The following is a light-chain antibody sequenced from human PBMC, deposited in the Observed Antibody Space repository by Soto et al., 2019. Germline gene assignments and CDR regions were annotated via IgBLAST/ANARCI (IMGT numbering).Light chain of an antibody. CDR3: QQSYSTLSIT. CDR2: AAS. J-gene: IGKJ5*01. Sequence: DIQMTQSPCSLSASVGDRVTITCRASESINRHLNWYQQKPGKAPKLLIYAASSLQNGVPSRFSGSGSGTDFTLTISNLQPEDFATYYCQQSYSTLSITFGQGTRLEIK. V-gene: IGKV1-39*01. CDR1: ESINRH.